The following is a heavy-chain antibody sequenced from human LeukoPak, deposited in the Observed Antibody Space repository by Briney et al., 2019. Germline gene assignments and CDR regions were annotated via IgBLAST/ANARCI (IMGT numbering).Heavy chain of an antibody. D-gene: IGHD3-22*01. J-gene: IGHJ4*02. V-gene: IGHV4-30-2*01. Sequence: NSSQTLSLTCAVSGGSISSGGYSWSWIRQPPGKGLEWIGYIYHSGSTNYNPSLKSRVTISVDTSKNQFSLKLRSVTAADTAVYYCARASGRLYSSGYYHYFDYWGQGTLVTVSS. CDR3: ARASGRLYSSGYYHYFDY. CDR2: IYHSGST. CDR1: GGSISSGGYS.